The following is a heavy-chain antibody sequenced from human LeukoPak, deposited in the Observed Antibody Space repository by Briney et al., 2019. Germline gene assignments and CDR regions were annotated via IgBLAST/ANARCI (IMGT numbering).Heavy chain of an antibody. D-gene: IGHD3-16*01. CDR2: IVPMIGIA. Sequence: SVKVSCKASGGTLITHYISWVRQAPGQGLEWMGRIVPMIGIANYAQKFQGRVTITADRSTNTAYMEVKSLRSDDTAVYYCARRNYDHIWGNYGSLYYFDYWGQGTLVTVSS. V-gene: IGHV1-69*02. CDR1: GGTLITHY. J-gene: IGHJ4*02. CDR3: ARRNYDHIWGNYGSLYYFDY.